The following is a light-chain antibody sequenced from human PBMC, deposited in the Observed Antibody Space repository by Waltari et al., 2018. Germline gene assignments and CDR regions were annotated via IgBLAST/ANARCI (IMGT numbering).Light chain of an antibody. CDR1: SLNIGTSYD. CDR2: NNN. V-gene: IGLV1-40*01. Sequence: QSVLTQPPSVSGAPGQRVTISCPGSSLNIGTSYDVPWYQQLPGAAPKLLIYNNNNRPSGVPDRFLGSTSGTSASLTITGLQPEDEADYYCQSYDSTLGGWGVFGGGTKLTVL. J-gene: IGLJ2*01. CDR3: QSYDSTLGGWGV.